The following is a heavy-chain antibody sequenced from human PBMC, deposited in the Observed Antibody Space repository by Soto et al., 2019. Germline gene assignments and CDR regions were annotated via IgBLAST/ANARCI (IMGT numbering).Heavy chain of an antibody. D-gene: IGHD6-13*01. V-gene: IGHV4-39*07. CDR2: INHSGST. CDR1: GGSISSGGYY. CDR3: ARLVAAAGLYYYYYYGMDV. J-gene: IGHJ6*02. Sequence: SETLSLTCTVSGGSISSGGYYWSWIRQHPGKGLEWIGEINHSGSTNYNPSLKSRVTISVDTSKNQFSLKLSSVTAADTAVYYCARLVAAAGLYYYYYYGMDVWGQGTTVTVSS.